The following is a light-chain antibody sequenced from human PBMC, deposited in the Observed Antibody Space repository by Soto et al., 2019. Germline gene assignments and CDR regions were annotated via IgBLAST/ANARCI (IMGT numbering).Light chain of an antibody. Sequence: QSVLTQPPSVSGAPGQTVTISCSGSDSNIGAGYDLHWHQQVPGTAPKLLIHSNYLRASGVPDRFSASKSVTSASLAIVGLQADDEADYYCQSYDTRLGDWVFGGGTKLTVL. CDR3: QSYDTRLGDWV. V-gene: IGLV1-40*01. J-gene: IGLJ3*02. CDR2: SNY. CDR1: DSNIGAGYD.